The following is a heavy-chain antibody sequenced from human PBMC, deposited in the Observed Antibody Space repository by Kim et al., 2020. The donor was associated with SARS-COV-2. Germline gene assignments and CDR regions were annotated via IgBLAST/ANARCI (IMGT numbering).Heavy chain of an antibody. J-gene: IGHJ4*02. V-gene: IGHV4-34*01. CDR3: VRRSGSSSLDY. CDR2: T. D-gene: IGHD1-26*01. Sequence: TNYNPSLKSRATISVDPSKNQFSLRLSSGTAAGTALYYCVRRSGSSSLDYWGQGTLVTVSS.